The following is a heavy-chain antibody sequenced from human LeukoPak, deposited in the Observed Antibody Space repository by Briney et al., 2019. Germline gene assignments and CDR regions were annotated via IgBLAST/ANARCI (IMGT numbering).Heavy chain of an antibody. Sequence: ASVKVSCKASGYSFTNFDINWVRQATGQGLEWMGWMNPNSGNKGYAQKFQGRVTMTMNTSITTAYMELSSLRSEDAAVYYCARGPQWRGDYYYMDVWGRGTTVTVSS. V-gene: IGHV1-8*01. CDR3: ARGPQWRGDYYYMDV. D-gene: IGHD6-19*01. CDR2: MNPNSGNK. CDR1: GYSFTNFD. J-gene: IGHJ6*03.